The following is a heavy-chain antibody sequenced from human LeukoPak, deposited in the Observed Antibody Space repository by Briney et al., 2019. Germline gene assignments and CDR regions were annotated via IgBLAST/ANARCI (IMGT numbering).Heavy chain of an antibody. J-gene: IGHJ6*03. CDR1: GGSFSGYY. CDR2: INHSGST. CDR3: ARADYSSTWSHDYYYMDV. Sequence: AETLSLTCAVYGGSFSGYYWSWIRQPPGKVLEWIGEINHSGSTNYNPSLKSRVTISVDTSKNQFSLKLSSVTAADTAVYYCARADYSSTWSHDYYYMDVWGKGTTVTVSS. D-gene: IGHD6-13*01. V-gene: IGHV4-34*01.